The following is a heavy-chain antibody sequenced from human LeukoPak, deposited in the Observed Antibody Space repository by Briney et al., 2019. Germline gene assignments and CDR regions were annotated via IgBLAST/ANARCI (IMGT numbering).Heavy chain of an antibody. CDR3: ARDSGAYEEPYNWFDP. D-gene: IGHD5-12*01. Sequence: SVKVSCKASGGTFSSYAISWVRQAPGQGLEWMGGIIPIFGTANYAQKFQGRVTITADESTSTAYMELSSLRSEDTAVYYCARDSGAYEEPYNWFDPWGQGTLVTVSS. J-gene: IGHJ5*02. CDR1: GGTFSSYA. V-gene: IGHV1-69*01. CDR2: IIPIFGTA.